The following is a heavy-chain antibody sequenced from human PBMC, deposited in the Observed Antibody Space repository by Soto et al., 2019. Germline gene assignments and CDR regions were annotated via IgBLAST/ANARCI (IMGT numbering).Heavy chain of an antibody. CDR2: IYYTGTT. J-gene: IGHJ4*02. CDR1: GTSISGYY. V-gene: IGHV4-59*01. Sequence: SETLSLTCSVSGTSISGYYWTWVRQPPGKGLEWIGYIYYTGTTKYNPSLKSRVTISVDTSKNQFSLRLNSVTAADTAVYYCAREASSFGSNHFDSWGQGALVTVSS. CDR3: AREASSFGSNHFDS. D-gene: IGHD3-10*01.